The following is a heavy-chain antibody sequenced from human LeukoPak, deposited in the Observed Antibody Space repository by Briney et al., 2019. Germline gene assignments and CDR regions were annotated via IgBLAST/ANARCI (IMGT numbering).Heavy chain of an antibody. Sequence: KPSETLSLTCTVSGGSISSYYWSWIRQPPGKGLEWIGYIYYSGSTNYNPSRKSRVTISVDTSKNQFSLKLRSVTAADTAVYYCARANYGSGSYYGFDYWGQGTLVTVSS. CDR1: GGSISSYY. CDR2: IYYSGST. V-gene: IGHV4-59*01. D-gene: IGHD3-10*01. J-gene: IGHJ4*02. CDR3: ARANYGSGSYYGFDY.